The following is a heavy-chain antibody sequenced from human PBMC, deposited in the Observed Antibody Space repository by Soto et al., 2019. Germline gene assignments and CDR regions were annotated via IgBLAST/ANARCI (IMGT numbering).Heavy chain of an antibody. D-gene: IGHD3-10*01. V-gene: IGHV3-9*01. J-gene: IGHJ4*02. CDR2: ISWNGAAT. CDR1: GFTFDDYA. CDR3: ANLPLYGSGFDC. Sequence: EVQLVESGGGLVQPGGSLRLSCAASGFTFDDYAIHWVRQAPGKGLEWVSGISWNGAATGYMNSVKGLFSISRDNTKNTLYLQMNSLRSEDTAVYYCANLPLYGSGFDCWGQGTLVTVSS.